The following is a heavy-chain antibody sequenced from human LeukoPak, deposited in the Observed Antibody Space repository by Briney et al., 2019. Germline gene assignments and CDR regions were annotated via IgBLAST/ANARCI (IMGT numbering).Heavy chain of an antibody. CDR2: INHSGST. CDR1: GVSFSGYY. Sequence: PSETLSLTCAVYGVSFSGYYWSWIRQPPGKGLEWIGEINHSGSTNYNPSLKSRVTISVDTSKNQFSLKLSSVTAADTAVYYCARALATYWGQGTLVTVSS. V-gene: IGHV4-34*01. CDR3: ARALATY. J-gene: IGHJ4*02. D-gene: IGHD5-12*01.